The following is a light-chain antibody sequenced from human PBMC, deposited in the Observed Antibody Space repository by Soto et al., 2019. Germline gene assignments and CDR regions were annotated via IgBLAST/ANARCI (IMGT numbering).Light chain of an antibody. V-gene: IGKV3-15*01. CDR2: GAS. J-gene: IGKJ1*01. CDR1: QSVSNN. CDR3: QQYNQLLRA. Sequence: IVMTQSPATLSVSPGERATLSCRASQSVSNNLAWYQQKPGQAPRLLISGASTRATGIPARFSGSGSGTEFTLTISSLQSEDFAVYYCQQYNQLLRAFGQGTKVDIK.